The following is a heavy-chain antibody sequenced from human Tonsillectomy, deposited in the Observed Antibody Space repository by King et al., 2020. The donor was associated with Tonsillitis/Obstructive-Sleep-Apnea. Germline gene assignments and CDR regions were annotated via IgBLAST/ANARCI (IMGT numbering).Heavy chain of an antibody. V-gene: IGHV4-59*08. CDR2: IYYSGST. Sequence: QLQESGPGLVKPSETLSLTCTVSGGSISSYYWSWIRQPPGKGLEWIGYIYYSGSTNYNPSLKSRVTISIDTSKNQFPLKLTSVTAADTAVYYCAGTGAIGNWFDPWGQGTLVTVSS. CDR3: AGTGAIGNWFDP. J-gene: IGHJ5*02. D-gene: IGHD2-2*02. CDR1: GGSISSYY.